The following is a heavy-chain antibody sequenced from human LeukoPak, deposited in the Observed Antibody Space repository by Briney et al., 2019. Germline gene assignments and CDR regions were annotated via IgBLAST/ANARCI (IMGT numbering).Heavy chain of an antibody. CDR2: MNPNSGNT. D-gene: IGHD3-10*01. CDR1: GYTFTSYD. J-gene: IGHJ5*02. V-gene: IGHV1-8*01. CDR3: ARVTTLWFGEPNWFDP. Sequence: ASVKVSCKASGYTFTSYDINWVRQATGQGLEWMGWMNPNSGNTGYAQKFQGRVTMTRNTSISTAYMELSSLRSEDTAVYYCARVTTLWFGEPNWFDPWGQGTLVTVSS.